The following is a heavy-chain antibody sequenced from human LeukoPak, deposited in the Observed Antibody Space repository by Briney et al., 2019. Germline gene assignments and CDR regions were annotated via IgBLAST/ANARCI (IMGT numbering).Heavy chain of an antibody. CDR3: ARVRLRYFDWLAFDY. CDR2: INPNSGGT. CDR1: GYTFTGYY. J-gene: IGHJ4*02. D-gene: IGHD3-9*01. V-gene: IGHV1-2*02. Sequence: RAAVKVSCKSSGYTFTGYYMHWVRQAPGQGLEWVGGINPNSGGTNYAQKVQGRVTITRDTSISTAYMELSRLRSDDTAVYYCARVRLRYFDWLAFDYWGQGTLVTVSS.